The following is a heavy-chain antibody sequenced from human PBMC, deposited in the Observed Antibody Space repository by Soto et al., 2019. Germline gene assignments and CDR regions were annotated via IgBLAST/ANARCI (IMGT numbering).Heavy chain of an antibody. Sequence: QVQVVESGGGVVQPGRSLRLSCAVSGFTFSSYGMHWVRQAPGKGLECVAFISYDGSKKYYADSVKGRFTISRDNSKKTLYLQMNSLRVEDTGVYYCAEPYYGLLVYWWQGTLVTVSS. CDR3: AEPYYGLLVY. CDR1: GFTFSSYG. D-gene: IGHD3-22*01. CDR2: ISYDGSKK. J-gene: IGHJ4*02. V-gene: IGHV3-30*18.